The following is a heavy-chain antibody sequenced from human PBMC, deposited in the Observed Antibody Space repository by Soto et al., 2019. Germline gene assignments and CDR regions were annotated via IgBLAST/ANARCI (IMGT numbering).Heavy chain of an antibody. Sequence: ASVKVSCKASGYTFTSYSMHWVRQAPGQGLEWMGIINPNGGTTSYAQKFQGRVTMTRDTSTSTVYMELSSLRSEDTAVYYCAVGYSYGYVLDYWGQGTQVTVSS. CDR1: GYTFTSYS. CDR2: INPNGGTT. J-gene: IGHJ4*02. V-gene: IGHV1-46*01. D-gene: IGHD5-18*01. CDR3: AVGYSYGYVLDY.